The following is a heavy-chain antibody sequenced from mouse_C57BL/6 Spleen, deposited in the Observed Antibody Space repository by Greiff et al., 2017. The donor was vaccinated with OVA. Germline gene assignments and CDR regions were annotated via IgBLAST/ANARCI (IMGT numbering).Heavy chain of an antibody. Sequence: VQLQQPGAELVKPGASVKLSCKASGYTFTSYWMHWVKQRPGQGLEWIGMIHPNSGSTNYNEKFKSKATLTVDKSSSTAYMQLSSLTSEDSAVYYCALTTVVEGFDYWGQGTTLTVSS. CDR2: IHPNSGST. CDR3: ALTTVVEGFDY. J-gene: IGHJ2*01. D-gene: IGHD1-1*01. V-gene: IGHV1-64*01. CDR1: GYTFTSYW.